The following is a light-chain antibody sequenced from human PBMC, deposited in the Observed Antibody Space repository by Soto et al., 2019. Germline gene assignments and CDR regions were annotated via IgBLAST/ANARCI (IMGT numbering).Light chain of an antibody. CDR3: QQYADTPLT. V-gene: IGKV1-5*03. J-gene: IGKJ4*01. Sequence: DIKMTQSPSTLSASVGDRVTITCRASQSVSPSLAWYQQKPGIAPKLLIYQASILQSGVPSRFSGSGTGTEFTLTISSLQPDDFALYYCQQYADTPLTFGGGTKVEIK. CDR2: QAS. CDR1: QSVSPS.